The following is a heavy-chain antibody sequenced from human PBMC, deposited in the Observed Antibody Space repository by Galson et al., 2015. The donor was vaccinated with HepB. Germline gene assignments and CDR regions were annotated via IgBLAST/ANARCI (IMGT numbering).Heavy chain of an antibody. J-gene: IGHJ5*02. CDR3: ARDVRIAVGENWFDP. Sequence: LSLTCTVSGGSIRSYYWSWIRQPPGKGLEWIGYIYYSGSTNYNPSLKSRVTISVDTSKNQFSLKLSSVTAADTAVYYCARDVRIAVGENWFDPWGQGTLVTVSS. D-gene: IGHD2-21*01. CDR1: GGSIRSYY. CDR2: IYYSGST. V-gene: IGHV4-59*01.